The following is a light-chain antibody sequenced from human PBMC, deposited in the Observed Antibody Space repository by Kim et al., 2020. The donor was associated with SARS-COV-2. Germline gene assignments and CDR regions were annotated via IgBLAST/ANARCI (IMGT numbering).Light chain of an antibody. V-gene: IGLV4-69*01. Sequence: SVKLSCMLGPGQRNYAIACLQRQPGKGPQYLMRLYSDGRHTKGDGIPDRFSGSTSGSEYSLTISSLQSEDEADYYCQTWGSGIGVFGGGTQLTVL. J-gene: IGLJ2*01. CDR2: LYSDGRH. CDR3: QTWGSGIGV. CDR1: PGQRNYA.